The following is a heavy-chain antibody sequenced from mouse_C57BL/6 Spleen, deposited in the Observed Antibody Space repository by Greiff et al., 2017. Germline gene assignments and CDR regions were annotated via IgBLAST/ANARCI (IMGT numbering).Heavy chain of an antibody. Sequence: QVQLKQPGAELVMPGASVKLSCKASGYTFTSYWMHWVKQRPGQGLEWIGEIDPSDSYTNYNQKFKGKSTLTVDKSSSTAYMQLSSLTSEDSAVYYCAAIYYDYGFAYWGQGTLVTVSA. J-gene: IGHJ3*01. CDR2: IDPSDSYT. V-gene: IGHV1-69*01. D-gene: IGHD2-4*01. CDR3: AAIYYDYGFAY. CDR1: GYTFTSYW.